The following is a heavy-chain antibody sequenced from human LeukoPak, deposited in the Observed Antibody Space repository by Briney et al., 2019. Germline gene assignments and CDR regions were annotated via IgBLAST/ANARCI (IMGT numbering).Heavy chain of an antibody. D-gene: IGHD3-3*01. V-gene: IGHV4-59*01. Sequence: SETLSLTCTVSGGSISSYYWSWIRQPPGKGLEWIGYIYYSGSTNYNPSLKSRVTISVDTSKNQFSLKLSSVTAADTAVYYRAREITIFGVVITHYYMDVWGKGTTVTVSS. CDR1: GGSISSYY. CDR3: AREITIFGVVITHYYMDV. CDR2: IYYSGST. J-gene: IGHJ6*03.